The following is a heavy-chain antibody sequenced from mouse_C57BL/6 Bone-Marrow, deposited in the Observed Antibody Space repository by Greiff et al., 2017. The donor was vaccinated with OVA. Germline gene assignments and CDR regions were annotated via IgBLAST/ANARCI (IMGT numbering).Heavy chain of an antibody. CDR1: GYTFTDYY. J-gene: IGHJ4*01. V-gene: IGHV1-19*01. CDR3: ARKSCAMDY. Sequence: EVQLVESGPVLVKPGASVKMSCKASGYTFTDYYMNWVKQSHGKSLEWIGVINPYNGGTSYNQKFKGKATLTVDKSSSTAYMELNSLTSEDSAVYYCARKSCAMDYWGQGTSVTVSS. CDR2: INPYNGGT.